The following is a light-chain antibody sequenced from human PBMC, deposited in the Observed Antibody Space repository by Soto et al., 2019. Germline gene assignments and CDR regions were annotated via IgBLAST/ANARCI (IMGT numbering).Light chain of an antibody. J-gene: IGKJ2*01. V-gene: IGKV1-5*01. CDR2: DAS. CDR3: QQYNGYLYT. CDR1: QSVSYW. Sequence: DIQMTQSPSTLSASVGDRVTITCRASQSVSYWLAWYQQKPGKAPKLLIYDASDLQTGVPSRFSGSGSGTEFTLHISSLQPDDLATYYFQQYNGYLYTFGHGTQLEI.